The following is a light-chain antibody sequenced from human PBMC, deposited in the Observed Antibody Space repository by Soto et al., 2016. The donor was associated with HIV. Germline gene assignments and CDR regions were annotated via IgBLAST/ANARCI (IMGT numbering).Light chain of an antibody. CDR1: QSISTY. J-gene: IGKJ1*01. CDR2: DAS. V-gene: IGKV1-39*01. CDR3: QQSSRTPRT. Sequence: DIQMTQYPSSLSLSIGDRVSITCRASQSISTYVSWYQQKPGRAPKLLIYDASSLHSGVPSRFSGRGSGTDFTLTISSLQHEDLGTYYCQQSSRTPRTFGQGTKVEI.